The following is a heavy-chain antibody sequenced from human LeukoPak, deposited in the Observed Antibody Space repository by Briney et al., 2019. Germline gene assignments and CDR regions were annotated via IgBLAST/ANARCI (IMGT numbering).Heavy chain of an antibody. CDR1: GGSISSSSYY. J-gene: IGHJ4*02. D-gene: IGHD3-10*01. Sequence: PSETLSLTCTVSGGSISSSSYYWGWIRQPPGKGLEWIGSIYYSGSTYYNPSLKSRVTISVDTSKNQFSLKLSSVTAADTAVYYCARQPTGSPYPFDYWGQGTLVTVSS. CDR3: ARQPTGSPYPFDY. CDR2: IYYSGST. V-gene: IGHV4-39*01.